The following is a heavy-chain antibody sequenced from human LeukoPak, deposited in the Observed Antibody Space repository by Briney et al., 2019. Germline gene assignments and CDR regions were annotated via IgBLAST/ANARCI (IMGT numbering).Heavy chain of an antibody. CDR1: GFTFSSYW. CDR2: VNSDGSST. CDR3: ARESRQGYFDY. V-gene: IGHV3-74*01. J-gene: IGHJ4*02. Sequence: GGSLRLSCAASGFTFSSYWMDWVGQAPGKGRGGGSRVNSDGSSTSYADSVKGRFTISRDNAKNTLYLQMNSLRAEDTAVYYCARESRQGYFDYWGQGTLVTVSS.